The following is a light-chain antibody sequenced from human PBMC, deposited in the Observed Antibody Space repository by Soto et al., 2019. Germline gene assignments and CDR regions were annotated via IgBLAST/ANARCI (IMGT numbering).Light chain of an antibody. J-gene: IGKJ5*01. CDR1: QSVSSNN. CDR2: GAS. Sequence: EIVLTQSPGTLSLSPGETATLSCRASQSVSSNNLAWYLQKPGQTPRLLIYGASSRATGIPDRFSDSGSGTDFTLTISRLEPEDFAVYYCQQYDNSITFGQGTRLEIE. V-gene: IGKV3-20*01. CDR3: QQYDNSIT.